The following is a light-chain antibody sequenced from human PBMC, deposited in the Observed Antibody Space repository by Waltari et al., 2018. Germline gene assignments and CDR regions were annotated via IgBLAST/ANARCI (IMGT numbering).Light chain of an antibody. J-gene: IGLJ3*02. CDR1: SEHSSFP. CDR3: QTWGTGLRV. CDR2: LNSDGSH. Sequence: QLVLTQSPSASASLGASVQLTCTLSSEHSSFPIAWPQQQPEKGPRFLMKLNSDGSHNKGDGIPDRFSGSSSGAERYLTISSLQSEDEADYYCQTWGTGLRVFGGGTKLTVL. V-gene: IGLV4-69*01.